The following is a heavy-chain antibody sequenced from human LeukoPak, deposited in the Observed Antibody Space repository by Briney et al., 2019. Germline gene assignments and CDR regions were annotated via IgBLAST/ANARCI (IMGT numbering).Heavy chain of an antibody. J-gene: IGHJ4*02. Sequence: GGSLRLSCSASGFTFSSYAMYWVRQAPGKGLEYVSAINNNGVTTNYADSVKGRFTISRDNSKNTLFLQMRSLTSEDTAVYYCVKGAYDSVHSYGDNWGQGTLVTVSS. CDR1: GFTFSSYA. CDR3: VKGAYDSVHSYGDN. V-gene: IGHV3-64D*06. D-gene: IGHD5-18*01. CDR2: INNNGVTT.